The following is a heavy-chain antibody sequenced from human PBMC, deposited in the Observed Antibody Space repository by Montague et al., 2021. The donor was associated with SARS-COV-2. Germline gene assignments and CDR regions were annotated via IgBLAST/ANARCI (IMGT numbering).Heavy chain of an antibody. J-gene: IGHJ6*03. CDR2: IYYSGST. V-gene: IGHV4-31*03. D-gene: IGHD4-23*01. Sequence: TLSLTCTVSGGSISSDGYYWSWIRPHPGKGLEWIGYIYYSGSTYYNPSLKGRVTISVYTSKNQLSMKLGSVTAADTAVYYCPSTYGGNLEYYYYYMDVWGKGTTVTVS. CDR3: PSTYGGNLEYYYYYMDV. CDR1: GGSISSDGYY.